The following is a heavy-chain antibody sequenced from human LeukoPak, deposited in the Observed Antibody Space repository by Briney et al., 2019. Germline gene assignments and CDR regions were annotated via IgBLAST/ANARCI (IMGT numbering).Heavy chain of an antibody. Sequence: GGSLRLSCAASGFTFSSYWMNWARQAPGKGLEWVASINHNGNVNYYVDSVKGRFTISRDNAKNSLYLQMNSLNTKDTAIYYCTTRSPARYCSDGACYSSADYWGQGTLVTVSS. CDR3: TTRSPARYCSDGACYSSADY. D-gene: IGHD2-15*01. CDR2: INHNGNVN. CDR1: GFTFSSYW. V-gene: IGHV3-7*03. J-gene: IGHJ4*02.